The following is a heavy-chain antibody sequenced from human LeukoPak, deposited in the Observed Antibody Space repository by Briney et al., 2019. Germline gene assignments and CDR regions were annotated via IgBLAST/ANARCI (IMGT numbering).Heavy chain of an antibody. Sequence: ASVKVSCKASGYTFTGYYMHWVRQAPGQGLEWMGLINPNSGDTNYTQKFQGRVTMTRDTSISTAYMELNRLRSDDTAVYYCATYYYGSGSSPFDYWGQGTLVTVSS. V-gene: IGHV1-2*06. CDR3: ATYYYGSGSSPFDY. J-gene: IGHJ4*02. CDR1: GYTFTGYY. CDR2: INPNSGDT. D-gene: IGHD3-10*01.